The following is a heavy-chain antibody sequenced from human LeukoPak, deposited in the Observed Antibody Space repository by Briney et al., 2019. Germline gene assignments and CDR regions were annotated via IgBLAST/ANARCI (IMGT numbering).Heavy chain of an antibody. V-gene: IGHV4-34*01. CDR3: ARGRSGLRFLEPPRGARYFDY. J-gene: IGHJ4*02. CDR2: INHSGST. Sequence: SETLSLTCTVSGGSISSYYWSWIRQPPGKGLEWIGEINHSGSTNYNPSLKSRVTISVDTSKNQFSLKLSSVTAADTAVYYCARGRSGLRFLEPPRGARYFDYWGQGTLVTVSS. D-gene: IGHD3-3*01. CDR1: GGSISSYY.